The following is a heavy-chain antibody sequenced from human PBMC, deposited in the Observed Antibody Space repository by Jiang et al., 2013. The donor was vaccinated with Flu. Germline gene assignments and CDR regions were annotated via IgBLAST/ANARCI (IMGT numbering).Heavy chain of an antibody. Sequence: VQLVESGAEVKNPGASVKVSCKASGYTFTNFYMHWVRQAPGQGLEWMGIINPSGGRTSFAKKFQGRVTMTSDTSTSTVYMELSSLRSEDTAVYYCAREGVAYTRYYGVDVWGQGTTVTVSS. CDR1: GYTFTNFY. V-gene: IGHV1-46*01. CDR3: AREGVAYTRYYGVDV. CDR2: INPSGGRT. D-gene: IGHD3-10*01. J-gene: IGHJ6*02.